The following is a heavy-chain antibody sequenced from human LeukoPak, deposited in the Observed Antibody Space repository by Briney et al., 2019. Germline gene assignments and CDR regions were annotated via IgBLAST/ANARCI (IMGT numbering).Heavy chain of an antibody. D-gene: IGHD2-15*01. CDR3: AAAKDWFDP. Sequence: GGSLRLSCAVSGFTFSSYWMHWVRQAPGKGLVWVSRINSDGSSTSYADSVKGRFTISRDNAKNTLYLQMNSVRAEDTAVYYCAAAKDWFDPWGQGTLVTVSS. CDR2: INSDGSST. V-gene: IGHV3-74*01. CDR1: GFTFSSYW. J-gene: IGHJ5*02.